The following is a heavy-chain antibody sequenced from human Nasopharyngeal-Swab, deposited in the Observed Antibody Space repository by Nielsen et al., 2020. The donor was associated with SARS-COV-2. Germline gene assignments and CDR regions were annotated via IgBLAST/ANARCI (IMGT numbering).Heavy chain of an antibody. J-gene: IGHJ5*02. D-gene: IGHD1-26*01. CDR2: IYYSGST. CDR3: ARDNSKWEPRFWFDP. Sequence: IRQPPGQGLEWIGYIYYSGSTNYNPSLKSRVTISVDTSKNQFSLKLSSVTAADTAVYYCARDNSKWEPRFWFDPWGQGTLVTVSS. V-gene: IGHV4-59*01.